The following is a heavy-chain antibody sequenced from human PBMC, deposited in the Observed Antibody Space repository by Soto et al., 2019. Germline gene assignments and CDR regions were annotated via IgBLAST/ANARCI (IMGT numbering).Heavy chain of an antibody. CDR2: IYPGDSDT. D-gene: IGHD6-6*01. Sequence: GESLKISCKGSGYSFTSYWIGWVRQMPGKGLEWMGIIYPGDSDTRYSPSFQGQVTISADKSISTAYLQWSSLKASDTAMHYCARVPRPYSSSSGGLYYFDYWGQGTLVTVSS. CDR1: GYSFTSYW. CDR3: ARVPRPYSSSSGGLYYFDY. J-gene: IGHJ4*02. V-gene: IGHV5-51*01.